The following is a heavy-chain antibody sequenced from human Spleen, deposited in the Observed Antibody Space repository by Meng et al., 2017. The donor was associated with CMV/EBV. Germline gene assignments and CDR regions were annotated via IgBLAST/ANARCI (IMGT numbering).Heavy chain of an antibody. CDR2: ISSSSSTK. J-gene: IGHJ3*02. V-gene: IGHV3-48*01. D-gene: IGHD4-17*01. CDR1: GFTFSSYS. CDR3: ARSLLPTDDYGDLLDAFDI. Sequence: GESLKISCAASGFTFSSYSMNWVRQAPGKGLEWVSYISSSSSTKYYADSVKGRFTISRDNSKNTLYLQMNSLRAEDTAVYYCARSLLPTDDYGDLLDAFDIWGQGTMVTVSS.